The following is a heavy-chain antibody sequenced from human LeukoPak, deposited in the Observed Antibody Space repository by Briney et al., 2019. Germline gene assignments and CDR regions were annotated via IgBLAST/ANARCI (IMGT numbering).Heavy chain of an antibody. D-gene: IGHD4-17*01. CDR3: ARAQTYGDYRLLLDY. CDR1: GFTFGDYG. CDR2: SNWNGDST. J-gene: IGHJ4*02. Sequence: QPGGSLRLSCAASGFTFGDYGMSWVRQAPGKGLEWVSGSNWNGDSTGYADSVKGRFTISRDNAKKSLYLQMNSLRAEDTALYYCARAQTYGDYRLLLDYWGQGTLVTVS. V-gene: IGHV3-20*04.